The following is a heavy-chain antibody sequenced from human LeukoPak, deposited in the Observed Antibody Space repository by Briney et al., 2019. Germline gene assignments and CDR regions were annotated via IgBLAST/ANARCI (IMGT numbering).Heavy chain of an antibody. Sequence: SETLSLTCAVYGGSFSGYYWSWIRQPPGKGLEWIGEINHSGSTNYNPSLKSRVTISVDTSKNQFSLKLSSVTAADTAVYYCARLTTVILYFDYWGQGTLVTVSS. V-gene: IGHV4-34*01. CDR3: ARLTTVILYFDY. D-gene: IGHD4-17*01. J-gene: IGHJ4*02. CDR1: GGSFSGYY. CDR2: INHSGST.